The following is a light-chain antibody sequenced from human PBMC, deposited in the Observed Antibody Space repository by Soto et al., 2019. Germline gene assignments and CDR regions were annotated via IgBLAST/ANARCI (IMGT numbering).Light chain of an antibody. Sequence: EIVMTQSPATLSVSPGERATLSCRASQSVSSNLAWYQQKPGQAPRLLIYGASTRATGIPARFSGSGSGTEFTLTISRLEPEDFALFYCQYHGSSPITFGQGTRLEIK. V-gene: IGKV3-15*01. CDR1: QSVSSN. CDR2: GAS. J-gene: IGKJ5*01. CDR3: QYHGSSPIT.